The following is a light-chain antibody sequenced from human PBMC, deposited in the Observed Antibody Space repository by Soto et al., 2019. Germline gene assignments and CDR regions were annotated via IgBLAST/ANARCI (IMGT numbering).Light chain of an antibody. Sequence: QSVLTQPPSVSGSPGQSVTISCTGTSSDVGSYNGVSWYQQPPGTAPKLMIYEVNSRPSGVPDRFSGSKSGNTASLTISGLQAEDEADYYCSSYTGGNTVLFGGGTQLTVL. CDR3: SSYTGGNTVL. CDR2: EVN. V-gene: IGLV2-18*02. CDR1: SSDVGSYNG. J-gene: IGLJ2*01.